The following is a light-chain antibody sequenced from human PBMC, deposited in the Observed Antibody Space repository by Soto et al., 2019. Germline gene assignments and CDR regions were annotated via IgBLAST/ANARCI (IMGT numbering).Light chain of an antibody. CDR1: SSDVGGYNY. Sequence: QSVRTQPPSASGSPGHSVTIFCTGTSSDVGGYNYVSWYQQHPGKAPKLMIYEVSKRPSGVPDRFSGSKSGNTASLTVSGLQAEDEADYYCSSYAGSHNFGVFGTGTKVTVL. V-gene: IGLV2-8*01. CDR3: SSYAGSHNFGV. J-gene: IGLJ1*01. CDR2: EVS.